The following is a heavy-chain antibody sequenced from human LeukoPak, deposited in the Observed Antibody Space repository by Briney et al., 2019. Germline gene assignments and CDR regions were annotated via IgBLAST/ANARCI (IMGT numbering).Heavy chain of an antibody. J-gene: IGHJ4*02. CDR2: ISYDGSNK. CDR3: ARTYGLTSHIDY. CDR1: GFTFSSYA. V-gene: IGHV3-30*14. D-gene: IGHD2-2*01. Sequence: PGGSLRLSCAASGFTFSSYAMHWVRQAPGKGLEWVAVISYDGSNKYYADSVKGRFTISRDNSKNTLYLQMNSLRAEDTAVYYCARTYGLTSHIDYWGQGTLVTVSS.